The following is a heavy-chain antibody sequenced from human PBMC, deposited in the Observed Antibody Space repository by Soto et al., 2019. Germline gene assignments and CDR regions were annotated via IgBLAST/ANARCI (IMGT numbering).Heavy chain of an antibody. Sequence: ASVKVSCKASGYTFTSYGIRWVRQVPGQGLEWMGWISAYNGNTNYAQKLQGRVTMTTDTSTSTAYMELRSLRSDDTAVYYCARDHYVFWSGYSYYYYYGMDVWGQGTTVTVSS. J-gene: IGHJ6*02. CDR3: ARDHYVFWSGYSYYYYYGMDV. CDR1: GYTFTSYG. V-gene: IGHV1-18*01. D-gene: IGHD3-3*01. CDR2: ISAYNGNT.